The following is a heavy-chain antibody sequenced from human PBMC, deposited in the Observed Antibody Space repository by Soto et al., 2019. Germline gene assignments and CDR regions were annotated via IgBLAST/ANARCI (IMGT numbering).Heavy chain of an antibody. Sequence: VGSLGLSCRASGFNFDNYAMAFVRQAPVKVLECVASTSGNSDYEFYPGSVKGRLSISRDNSRNTLYLEMNSLRAEDTALYYCTRDGVPWDGRLYFAFWGQGTLVTVST. CDR1: GFNFDNYA. CDR3: TRDGVPWDGRLYFAF. CDR2: TSGNSDYE. D-gene: IGHD3-9*01. V-gene: IGHV3-23*01. J-gene: IGHJ4*02.